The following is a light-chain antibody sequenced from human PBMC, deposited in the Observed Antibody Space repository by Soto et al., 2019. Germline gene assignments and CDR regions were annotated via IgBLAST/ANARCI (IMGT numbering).Light chain of an antibody. CDR3: QSYDSSLSGYV. J-gene: IGLJ1*01. Sequence: QSVLTQPPSLSGAPGQRVTISCTGSSSNIGAGYDVHWYQQLPGTAPKLLIYANTNRPSGVPDRFSGSKSGTSASLAITGLRDEDEADYYCQSYDSSLSGYVFGTGPKLTVL. CDR2: ANT. CDR1: SSNIGAGYD. V-gene: IGLV1-40*01.